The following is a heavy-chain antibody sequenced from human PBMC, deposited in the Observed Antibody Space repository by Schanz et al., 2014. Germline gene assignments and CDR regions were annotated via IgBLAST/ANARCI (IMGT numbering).Heavy chain of an antibody. CDR1: GFTVSSNH. CDR3: ARVQHYDPSGWGYFDS. Sequence: EGQLAESGGGLVQPGGSLRLSCAVSGFTVSSNHMSWVRQAPGKGLEWVSVIYSGIGAYYADSVKDRFTVSRDNSKNTVYLQMNRRRAEDTAVDYCARVQHYDPSGWGYFDSWGQGALVTVSS. CDR2: IYSGIGA. J-gene: IGHJ4*02. D-gene: IGHD3-22*01. V-gene: IGHV3-66*01.